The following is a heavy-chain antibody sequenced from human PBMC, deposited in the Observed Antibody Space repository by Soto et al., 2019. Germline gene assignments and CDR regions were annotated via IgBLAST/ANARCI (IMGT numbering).Heavy chain of an antibody. CDR3: AKDRGVGMAVAVQYYYYYGMDV. Sequence: GGSLRLSCAASGFTFSSYGMHWVRQAPGKGLEWVAVISYDGSNKYYADSVKGRFTISRDNSKNTLYLQMNSLRAEDTAVYYCAKDRGVGMAVAVQYYYYYGMDVWGQGTTVTVSS. CDR1: GFTFSSYG. V-gene: IGHV3-30*18. D-gene: IGHD6-19*01. CDR2: ISYDGSNK. J-gene: IGHJ6*02.